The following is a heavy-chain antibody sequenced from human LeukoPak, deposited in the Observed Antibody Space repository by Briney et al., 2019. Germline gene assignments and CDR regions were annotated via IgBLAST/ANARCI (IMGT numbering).Heavy chain of an antibody. J-gene: IGHJ6*03. CDR1: SDSFSSSSYY. V-gene: IGHV4-39*02. D-gene: IGHD2-8*01. CDR2: IYYRGST. Sequence: SETLSLTCTVSSDSFSSSSYYWGWIRQPPGKGLEWIGTIYYRGSTYYSPTLKSRVTISVDTSKNNFSVKLSSVTAAEETALFCAGHNVRLAAKYSYYYNMDVWGKGTMVTVSS. CDR3: GHNVRLAAKYSYYYNMDV.